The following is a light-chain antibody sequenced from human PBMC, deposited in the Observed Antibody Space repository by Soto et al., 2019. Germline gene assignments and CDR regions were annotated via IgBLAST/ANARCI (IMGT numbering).Light chain of an antibody. CDR2: DVT. Sequence: QSALTQPRSVSGSPGQSVTISCTGTSSDVGGYSYVSWYQQHPGKAPKLMIYDVTTRPSGIPDRFSGSKSGNTASLTISGLQAEDEADYYCFSYAGSYTSVFGTGTKLTVL. CDR1: SSDVGGYSY. J-gene: IGLJ1*01. CDR3: FSYAGSYTSV. V-gene: IGLV2-11*01.